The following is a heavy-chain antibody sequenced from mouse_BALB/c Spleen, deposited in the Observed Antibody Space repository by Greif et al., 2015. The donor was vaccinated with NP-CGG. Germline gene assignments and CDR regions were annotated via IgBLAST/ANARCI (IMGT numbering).Heavy chain of an antibody. V-gene: IGHV5-9*02. D-gene: IGHD2-14*01. J-gene: IGHJ3*01. CDR2: ISSGGSYT. Sequence: EVHLVESGGGLVKPGGSLKLSCAASGFAFSSYDMSWVRQTPEKRLEWVATISSGGSYTYYPDSVKGRFTISRDNARNTLYLQMSSLRSEDPALYDCSIHRGYDVWFAYWGQGTLVTVSA. CDR3: SIHRGYDVWFAY. CDR1: GFAFSSYD.